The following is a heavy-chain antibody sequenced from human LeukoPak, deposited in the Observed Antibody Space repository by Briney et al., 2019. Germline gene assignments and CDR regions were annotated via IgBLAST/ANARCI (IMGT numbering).Heavy chain of an antibody. Sequence: PGGSLRLSCAASGFTFSSYDMNWVRQAPGKGLEWVSVISGSGGSTYYADFVKGRFTISRDNSKNTLYLQMNSLRAEDTAVYYCAKDLNPTRTLQVHFDYWGQGTLVTVSS. J-gene: IGHJ4*02. CDR2: ISGSGGST. V-gene: IGHV3-23*01. D-gene: IGHD5-24*01. CDR3: AKDLNPTRTLQVHFDY. CDR1: GFTFSSYD.